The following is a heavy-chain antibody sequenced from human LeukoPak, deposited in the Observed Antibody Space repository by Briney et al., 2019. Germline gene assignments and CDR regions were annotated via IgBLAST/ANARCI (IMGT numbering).Heavy chain of an antibody. V-gene: IGHV4-59*01. Sequence: SETLSLTCTVSGGSISSYYWSWIRQPPGKGLEWIGYIYYSGSTNYNPSLKSRVTISVDTSKNQFSLKLSSVTAADAAVYYCARDSAYSSSFDYWGQGTLVTVSS. CDR3: ARDSAYSSSFDY. J-gene: IGHJ4*02. CDR2: IYYSGST. CDR1: GGSISSYY. D-gene: IGHD6-6*01.